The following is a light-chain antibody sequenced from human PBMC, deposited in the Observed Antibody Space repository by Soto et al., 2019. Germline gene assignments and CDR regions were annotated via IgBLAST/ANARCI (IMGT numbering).Light chain of an antibody. CDR3: SSYAGTAYV. Sequence: QSALTQPASVSGSPGQSITISCTGTSSDVGGYNYVSWYQQHPGKAPKVMIYEVTKRPSGVPDRFSGSKSGNTASLTVSGLQAEDEADYYCSSYAGTAYVFGTGTKLTVL. J-gene: IGLJ1*01. V-gene: IGLV2-8*01. CDR2: EVT. CDR1: SSDVGGYNY.